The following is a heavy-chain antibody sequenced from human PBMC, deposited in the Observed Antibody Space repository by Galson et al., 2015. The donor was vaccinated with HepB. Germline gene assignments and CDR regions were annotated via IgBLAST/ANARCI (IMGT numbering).Heavy chain of an antibody. CDR3: ATGRRSVWSFDY. CDR1: GYNFTDG. V-gene: IGHV1-18*01. D-gene: IGHD6-19*01. Sequence: SCKASGYNFTDGMSWVRQAPGQGLECMGWISGDNGNTRYAEKFQGRVSMTTDTATSTAYLELRSLRSDDTAVYYCATGRRSVWSFDYWGRGTLVTVSS. CDR2: ISGDNGNT. J-gene: IGHJ4*02.